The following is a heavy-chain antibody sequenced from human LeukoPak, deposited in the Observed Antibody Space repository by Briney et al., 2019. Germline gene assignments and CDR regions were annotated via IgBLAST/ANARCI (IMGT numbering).Heavy chain of an antibody. CDR2: INPNSGGT. V-gene: IGHV1-2*06. Sequence: ASVKVSCKVSGYTFTGYYMHWVRQAPGQGLEWMGRINPNSGGTNYAQKFQGRVTMTRDTSISTAYMELSRLRSDDTAVYYCARVDDYYDSSGYSDYWGQGTLVTVSS. CDR1: GYTFTGYY. D-gene: IGHD3-22*01. J-gene: IGHJ4*02. CDR3: ARVDDYYDSSGYSDY.